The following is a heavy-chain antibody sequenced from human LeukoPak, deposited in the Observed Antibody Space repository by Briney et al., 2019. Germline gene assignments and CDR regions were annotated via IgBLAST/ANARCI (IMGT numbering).Heavy chain of an antibody. Sequence: ASVKVSCKASGYTFTSYYMHWVRQAPGQGLEWMGIINPSGGSTSYAQKFQGRVTITADESTSTAYMELSSLRSEDTAVYYCARSKGQGCSGGSCDRYYYGMDVWGQGTTVTVSS. V-gene: IGHV1-46*01. D-gene: IGHD2-15*01. CDR3: ARSKGQGCSGGSCDRYYYGMDV. J-gene: IGHJ6*02. CDR1: GYTFTSYY. CDR2: INPSGGST.